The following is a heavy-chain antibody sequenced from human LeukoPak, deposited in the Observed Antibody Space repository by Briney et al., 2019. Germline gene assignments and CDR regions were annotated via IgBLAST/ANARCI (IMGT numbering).Heavy chain of an antibody. CDR1: GFTFRSYG. D-gene: IGHD3-22*01. J-gene: IGHJ4*02. CDR2: IRYDGTNK. V-gene: IGHV3-30*02. CDR3: AKGLGFYYYDSSGSDY. Sequence: PGGSLRLSCAASGFTFRSYGMHWVRQAPGKGLEWVAFIRYDGTNKYYADSVKGRSTISRDNSKNTLYLQMNSLRAEDTAVYYCAKGLGFYYYDSSGSDYWGQGTLVTVSS.